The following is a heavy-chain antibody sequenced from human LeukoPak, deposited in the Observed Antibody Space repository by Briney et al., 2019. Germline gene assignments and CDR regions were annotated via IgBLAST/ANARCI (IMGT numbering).Heavy chain of an antibody. Sequence: GGSLRLSCAASGFMFRSYSMNWVRQAPGKGLEWVSSISSSSSYIFYADSVKDRFTISRDNAKKPLSLQMNSLRAEDTAVYYCARDRGEDYYGSGNYLRAFDIWGQGTMVTVSS. V-gene: IGHV3-21*01. D-gene: IGHD3-10*01. J-gene: IGHJ3*02. CDR3: ARDRGEDYYGSGNYLRAFDI. CDR1: GFMFRSYS. CDR2: ISSSSSYI.